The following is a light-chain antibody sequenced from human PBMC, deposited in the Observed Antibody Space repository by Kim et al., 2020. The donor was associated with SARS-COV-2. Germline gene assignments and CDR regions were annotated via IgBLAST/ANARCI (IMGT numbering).Light chain of an antibody. CDR1: QSISNY. Sequence: DIQMTQSPSSLSASVGDRVTITCRASQSISNYLNWYQQKPGKAPKLLIYAASSLQGGVPSRFSGGGSGSDFTLTISSLQPEDFATYYCQQSYSTPYTFGQGTKVDIK. CDR2: AAS. J-gene: IGKJ2*01. CDR3: QQSYSTPYT. V-gene: IGKV1-39*01.